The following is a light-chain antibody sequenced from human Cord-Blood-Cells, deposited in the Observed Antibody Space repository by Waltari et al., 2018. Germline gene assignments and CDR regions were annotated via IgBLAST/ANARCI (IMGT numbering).Light chain of an antibody. CDR1: QSVSSN. CDR2: GAS. J-gene: IGKJ2*01. Sequence: EIVMTQSPATLSVSPGDRATLSCRASQSVSSNLAWYQQKPGQVPRLLIYGASTRATGIPARFSGSGSGTEFTLTISSLQSEDFAVYYCQQYNNWPLYTFGQGTKLEIK. CDR3: QQYNNWPLYT. V-gene: IGKV3-15*01.